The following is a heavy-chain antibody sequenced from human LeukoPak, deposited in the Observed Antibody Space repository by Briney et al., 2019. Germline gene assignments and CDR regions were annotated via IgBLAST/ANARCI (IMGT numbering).Heavy chain of an antibody. CDR2: INPNSGGT. CDR3: AGITMVRGVIITFAFDI. D-gene: IGHD3-10*01. CDR1: GYTFTDYY. V-gene: IGHV1-2*02. Sequence: ASVKVSCKASGYTFTDYYILWVRQAPGQGLEWMGWINPNSGGTNYAQKFQGRVTMTRDTSISTAYMELSRLRSDDTAVYYCAGITMVRGVIITFAFDIWGQGTMVTVSS. J-gene: IGHJ3*02.